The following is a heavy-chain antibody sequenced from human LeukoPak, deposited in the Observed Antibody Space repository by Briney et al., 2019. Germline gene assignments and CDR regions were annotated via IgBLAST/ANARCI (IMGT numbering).Heavy chain of an antibody. CDR3: ARLVVVPAATGFDY. Sequence: GESLKISCKGLGYDFSTYWNAWVRQRPGKGLEWMGIIYPGGSETRYDPSFQGQVTISADKSISTAYLQWSSLKASDTAMYYCARLVVVPAATGFDYWGQGTLVTVSS. J-gene: IGHJ4*02. D-gene: IGHD2-2*01. V-gene: IGHV5-51*01. CDR2: IYPGGSET. CDR1: GYDFSTYW.